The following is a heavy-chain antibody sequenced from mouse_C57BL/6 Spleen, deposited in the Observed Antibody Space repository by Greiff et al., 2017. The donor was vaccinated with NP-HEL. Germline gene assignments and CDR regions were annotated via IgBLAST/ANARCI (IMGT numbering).Heavy chain of an antibody. CDR1: GYTFTDYY. CDR3: ARGIYYDYLYFDY. J-gene: IGHJ2*01. V-gene: IGHV1-26*01. Sequence: VQLQQSGPELVKPGASVKISCKASGYTFTDYYMNWVKQSHGKSLEWIGDINPNNGGTSYNQKFTGKATLTVDKSSSTAYMELRSLTSEDSAVYYCARGIYYDYLYFDYWGQGTTLTVSS. CDR2: INPNNGGT. D-gene: IGHD2-4*01.